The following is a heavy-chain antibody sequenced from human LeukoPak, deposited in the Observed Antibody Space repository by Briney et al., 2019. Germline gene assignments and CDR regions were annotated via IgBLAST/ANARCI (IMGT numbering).Heavy chain of an antibody. J-gene: IGHJ6*03. Sequence: GGSLRLSCTASGFTFGDYAMSWVRQAPGKGLEWVGFIRSKAYGGTTEYAASVKGRFTISRDDSKSIAYLQMNSLKTEDTAVYYCTRGSGRSDYYYLDVWGTGTTVTVSS. V-gene: IGHV3-49*04. CDR1: GFTFGDYA. CDR2: IRSKAYGGTT. D-gene: IGHD2-15*01. CDR3: TRGSGRSDYYYLDV.